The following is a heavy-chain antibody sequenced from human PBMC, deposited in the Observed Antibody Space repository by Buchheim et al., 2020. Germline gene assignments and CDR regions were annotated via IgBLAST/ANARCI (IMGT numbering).Heavy chain of an antibody. CDR1: GASVSSGGYY. D-gene: IGHD1/OR15-1a*01. J-gene: IGHJ5*02. CDR3: ARAEREHYWFDP. Sequence: QVQLQESGPGLVKPSETLSLTCTVSGASVSSGGYYWSWIRQPPGKGLEWIAYTYYRGATHYNPSLRSRVIISVDTSTNHFSLKLSSLTPADTAVYFCARAEREHYWFDPWGQG. V-gene: IGHV4-61*03. CDR2: TYYRGAT.